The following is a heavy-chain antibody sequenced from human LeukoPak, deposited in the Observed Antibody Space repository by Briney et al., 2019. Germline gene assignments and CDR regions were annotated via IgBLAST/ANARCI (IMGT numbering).Heavy chain of an antibody. CDR2: ISWNSGSI. D-gene: IGHD3-22*01. CDR1: GFTFDDYA. Sequence: GGSLRLSCAASGFTFDDYAMHWVRQAPGKGLEWVSGISWNSGSIGYADSVKGRFTISRDNAKNSLYLQMNSLRAEDTAVYYCARPNYYDSSGYYYWGQGTLVTVSS. J-gene: IGHJ4*02. V-gene: IGHV3-9*01. CDR3: ARPNYYDSSGYYY.